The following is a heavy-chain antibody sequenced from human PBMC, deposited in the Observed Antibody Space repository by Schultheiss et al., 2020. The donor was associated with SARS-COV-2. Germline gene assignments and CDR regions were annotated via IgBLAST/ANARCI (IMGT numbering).Heavy chain of an antibody. CDR2: ISGSGSTI. D-gene: IGHD3-16*01. Sequence: GESLKISCAASGFTFSSYSMNWVRQAPGKGLEWVSAISGSGSTIYYADSVKGRFTISRDNAKNSLYLQMNSLRAEDTAVYYCARGRRYDYVKVDAFDIWGQGTTVTVSS. J-gene: IGHJ3*02. CDR1: GFTFSSYS. CDR3: ARGRRYDYVKVDAFDI. V-gene: IGHV3-21*04.